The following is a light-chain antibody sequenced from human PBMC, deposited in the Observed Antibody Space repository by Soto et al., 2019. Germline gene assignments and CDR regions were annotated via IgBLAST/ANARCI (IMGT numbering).Light chain of an antibody. CDR2: AAS. J-gene: IGKJ5*01. CDR3: QKYRSVIT. Sequence: DIQMTQSPSSLSASVGDRVTITCRASQGISNFLAWYQQKPGKVPKLLISAASTLQSGVPSRFSGSASGTDFTLTITSLQPEDVATYYCQKYRSVITFGQGTRLEIK. CDR1: QGISNF. V-gene: IGKV1-27*01.